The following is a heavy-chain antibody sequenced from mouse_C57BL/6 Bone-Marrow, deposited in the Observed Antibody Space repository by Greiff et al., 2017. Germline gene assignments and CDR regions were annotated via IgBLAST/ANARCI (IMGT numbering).Heavy chain of an antibody. CDR2: IYPRSGNT. J-gene: IGHJ2*01. Sequence: VQLQQPGAELARPGASVKMSCKASGYTFTSYGISWVKQSTGQGLEWIGEIYPRSGNTYYNEKFKGKATLTVDTSSSTAYMQLSSLTSEDSAVFYCARPNDGRGDYWGQGTTLTVSS. CDR3: ARPNDGRGDY. CDR1: GYTFTSYG. V-gene: IGHV1-81*01. D-gene: IGHD2-12*01.